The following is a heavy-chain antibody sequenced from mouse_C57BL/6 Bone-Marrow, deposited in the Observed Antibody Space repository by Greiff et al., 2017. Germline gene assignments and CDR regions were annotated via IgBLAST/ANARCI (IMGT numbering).Heavy chain of an antibody. J-gene: IGHJ3*01. CDR1: GYTFTDYY. CDR2: INPNNGGT. V-gene: IGHV1-26*01. CDR3: ANDYDSFAY. D-gene: IGHD2-4*01. Sequence: EVKLQQSGPELVKPGASVKISCKASGYTFTDYYMNWVKQSHGKSLEWIGDINPNNGGTSYNQKFKGKATLTVDKSSSTAYMELRSLTSEDSAVYYCANDYDSFAYWGQGTLVTVSA.